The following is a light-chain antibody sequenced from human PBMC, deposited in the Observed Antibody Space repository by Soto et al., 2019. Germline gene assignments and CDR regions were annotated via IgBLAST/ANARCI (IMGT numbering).Light chain of an antibody. J-gene: IGKJ1*01. V-gene: IGKV3-20*01. CDR2: DAS. CDR1: QSLSSGY. Sequence: EIVCTQSPGTLSFSHGARATLPCRAGQSLSSGYLAWYQQKFGQAPRLLIYDASRRATGIPERFSGSGSGTDFTLTINRLEPEVFALYYCQQYGSSPTFGLGTKVDIK. CDR3: QQYGSSPT.